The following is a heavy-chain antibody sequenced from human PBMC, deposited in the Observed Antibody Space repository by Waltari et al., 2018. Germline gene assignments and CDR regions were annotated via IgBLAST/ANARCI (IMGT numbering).Heavy chain of an antibody. V-gene: IGHV5-51*01. Sequence: EVQLVQSGAEVKKPGESLKISCKGSGYRFTNYWIGWVRQMPGKGLEWMGIIYPVDSGTRYSPSFQGQVTISVDKSISTAYLQWSSLKASDTAMYYCATSPLSSGFDMYYFDNWGQGTLVTVSS. J-gene: IGHJ4*02. CDR2: IYPVDSGT. CDR3: ATSPLSSGFDMYYFDN. D-gene: IGHD5-12*01. CDR1: GYRFTNYW.